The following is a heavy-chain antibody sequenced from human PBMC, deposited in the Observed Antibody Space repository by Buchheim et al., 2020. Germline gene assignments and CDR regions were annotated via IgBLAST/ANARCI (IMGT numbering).Heavy chain of an antibody. CDR1: GSSISSGSYY. J-gene: IGHJ4*02. CDR2: IYATGST. CDR3: AASSFLDTAMVFDY. V-gene: IGHV4-61*02. Sequence: QVQLQESGPGLVKPSQTLSLTCTVSGSSISSGSYYWTWIRQPAGKGLEWIGRIYATGSTHYHSSLKSRVPISLATSKTQFSLTLSSVTAADTAVYYCAASSFLDTAMVFDYWGRGAL. D-gene: IGHD5-18*01.